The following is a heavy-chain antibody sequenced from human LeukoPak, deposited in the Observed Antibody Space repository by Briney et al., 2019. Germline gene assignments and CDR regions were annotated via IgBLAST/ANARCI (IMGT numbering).Heavy chain of an antibody. CDR3: ARHGDSRYFDY. Sequence: SETLSLTCTVSGASISSYYWSWIRQPPGKGLEWIGYIYTSGSTNQNPSLKSRVTISVDTSKNQFSLKLSSVTAADTAVYYCARHGDSRYFDYWGQGTLVTVSS. CDR1: GASISSYY. CDR2: IYTSGST. J-gene: IGHJ4*02. D-gene: IGHD3-22*01. V-gene: IGHV4-4*09.